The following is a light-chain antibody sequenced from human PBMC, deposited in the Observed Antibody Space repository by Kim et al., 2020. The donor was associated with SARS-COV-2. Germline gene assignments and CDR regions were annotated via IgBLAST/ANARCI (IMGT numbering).Light chain of an antibody. CDR3: SSYTITSAVL. Sequence: GPSITISCTGTSSGIGDYDYVSWYQQHPGKAPKLMIYDVSKRPSGVSNRFSGSKSGNTASLTISGLQAEDEADYYCSSYTITSAVLFGGGTQLTVL. CDR1: SSGIGDYDY. J-gene: IGLJ2*01. CDR2: DVS. V-gene: IGLV2-14*03.